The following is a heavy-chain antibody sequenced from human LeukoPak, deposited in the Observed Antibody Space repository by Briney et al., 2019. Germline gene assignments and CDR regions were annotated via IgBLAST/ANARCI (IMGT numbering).Heavy chain of an antibody. Sequence: PSETLSLTCTVSGGSISSFYWSWIRKSPGKGLEWIGHVYHSGSTNYNPSLKTRVTISVDTSKNQFSLKLSSVTAADTAVYYCARGRPEDVWGQGTTVTVPS. CDR1: GGSISSFY. CDR3: ARGRPEDV. V-gene: IGHV4-59*01. J-gene: IGHJ6*02. CDR2: VYHSGST.